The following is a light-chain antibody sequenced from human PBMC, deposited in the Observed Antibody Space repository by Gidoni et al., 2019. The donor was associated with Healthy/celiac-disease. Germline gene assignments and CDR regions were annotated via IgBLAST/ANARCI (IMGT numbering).Light chain of an antibody. J-gene: IGKJ1*01. CDR1: QSISSY. CDR3: QQSYSTPWT. CDR2: AAS. V-gene: IGKV1-39*01. Sequence: DIQMTQSPSSLSASVGDRVTITCRASQSISSYLNWYQQKPGRAPKLLIYAASSLQSGVPSRFSGSGSGTDFTVTISSLQPEDFATYYCQQSYSTPWTFGQGIKVEIK.